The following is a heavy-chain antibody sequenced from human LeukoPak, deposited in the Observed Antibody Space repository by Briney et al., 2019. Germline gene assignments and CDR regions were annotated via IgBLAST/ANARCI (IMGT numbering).Heavy chain of an antibody. V-gene: IGHV1-8*01. CDR3: ARGHKVAATKRYYYYYMDV. D-gene: IGHD2-15*01. CDR2: MNPNSGNT. Sequence: ASVKVSCKASGYTFTGYDINWVRQATGQGLEWMGWMNPNSGNTGYAQKFQGRVTMTRNTSISTAYMELSSLRSEDTAVYYCARGHKVAATKRYYYYYMDVWGKGTTVTVSS. CDR1: GYTFTGYD. J-gene: IGHJ6*03.